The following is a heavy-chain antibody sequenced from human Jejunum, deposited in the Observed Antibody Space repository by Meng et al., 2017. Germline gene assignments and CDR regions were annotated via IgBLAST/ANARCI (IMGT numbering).Heavy chain of an antibody. V-gene: IGHV4-61*08. CDR3: ARDHMGSLDY. J-gene: IGHJ4*02. Sequence: EQLRESGPGLGRLSGTLSLLCSGSGGSVSSAGYQWSWIRQPPGKGLEWIGYASTNYNPSLKSRVTISVDTSKNQFSLRLTSVTAADTAVYYCARDHMGSLDYWGQGILVTVSS. D-gene: IGHD1-26*01. CDR1: GGSVSSAGYQ. CDR2: AST.